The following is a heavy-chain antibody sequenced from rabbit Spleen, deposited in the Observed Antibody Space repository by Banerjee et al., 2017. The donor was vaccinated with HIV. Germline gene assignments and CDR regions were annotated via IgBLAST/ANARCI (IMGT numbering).Heavy chain of an antibody. J-gene: IGHJ4*01. CDR1: GFSFISGYY. Sequence: QSLEESGGDLVKPGTSLTLTCTASGFSFISGYYMCWVRQAPGKGLEWSACIAAGSAGTTYYATWAKGRFTVSKTSSTTVTLQVPSLTAADTATYFCARGSATMTMVITGYYFDLWGQGTLVTVS. V-gene: IGHV1S40*01. D-gene: IGHD2-1*01. CDR3: ARGSATMTMVITGYYFDL. CDR2: IAAGSAGTT.